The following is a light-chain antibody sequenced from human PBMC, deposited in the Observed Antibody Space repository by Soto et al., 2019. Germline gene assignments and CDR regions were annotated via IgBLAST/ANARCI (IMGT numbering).Light chain of an antibody. CDR3: QQYGSSPRYT. CDR2: GAS. Sequence: EIVLTQSPGTLSLCPGERDTLSCRASQSVSSSDLAWYQQKPGQAPRLLIYGASSRATGIPDRFSGSGSGTDFTLTISRLEPEDFAVYYCQQYGSSPRYTFGQGTKLEIK. J-gene: IGKJ2*01. CDR1: QSVSSSD. V-gene: IGKV3-20*01.